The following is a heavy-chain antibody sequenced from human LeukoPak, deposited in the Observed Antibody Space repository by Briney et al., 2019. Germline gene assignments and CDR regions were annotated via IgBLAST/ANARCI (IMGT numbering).Heavy chain of an antibody. CDR2: ISGSGGTT. Sequence: GGSLRLSCAGSGFTFSSYAMSWVRQAPGKGLEWVSGISGSGGTTYYADSVKGRFTISRDTSKNTLYLQMSSLRAEDTAVYYCAKDLSTTVVTVFDYWGQGTLVTVSS. J-gene: IGHJ4*02. CDR3: AKDLSTTVVTVFDY. D-gene: IGHD4-23*01. CDR1: GFTFSSYA. V-gene: IGHV3-23*01.